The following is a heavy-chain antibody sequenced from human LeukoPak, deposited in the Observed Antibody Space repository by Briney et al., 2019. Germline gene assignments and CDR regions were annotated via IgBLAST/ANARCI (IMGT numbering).Heavy chain of an antibody. V-gene: IGHV3-30*03. CDR3: AREFSGYAFDI. CDR2: ISDDGTRK. CDR1: GFTFSSYG. J-gene: IGHJ3*02. Sequence: PGGSLRLSCAASGFTFSSYGIHWVRLAPGKGLEWVAVISDDGTRKYYADSVHGRFTISRDNSKNTLYLQMNSLRAEDMAVYYCAREFSGYAFDIWGQGTMVTVSS. D-gene: IGHD5-12*01.